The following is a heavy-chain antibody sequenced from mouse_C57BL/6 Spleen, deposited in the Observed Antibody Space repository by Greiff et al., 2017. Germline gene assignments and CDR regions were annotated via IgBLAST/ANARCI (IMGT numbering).Heavy chain of an antibody. CDR3: ARGVYSNCFDY. D-gene: IGHD2-5*01. J-gene: IGHJ2*01. V-gene: IGHV5-4*03. Sequence: EVKLVESGGGLVKPGGSLKLSCAASGFTFSSYAMSWVRQTPEKRLEWVATISDGGSYTYYPDNVKGRFTISRDNAKNNLYLQMSHLKSEDTAMYYCARGVYSNCFDYWGQGTTLTVSS. CDR2: ISDGGSYT. CDR1: GFTFSSYA.